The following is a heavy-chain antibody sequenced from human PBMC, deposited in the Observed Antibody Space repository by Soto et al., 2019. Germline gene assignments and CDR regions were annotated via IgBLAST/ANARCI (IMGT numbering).Heavy chain of an antibody. V-gene: IGHV3-30*14. J-gene: IGHJ3*02. D-gene: IGHD3-9*01. CDR1: GFTFSSYA. Sequence: PGGSLTLSCAASGFTFSSYAMHWVCQAPGKGQEWVAVISYDGSNKYYADSVKARFTLSRDNSTNTLYRQMTSLTAGDAALYYCAKEREAWRDYAILTGLCGFDIWGKDPMVTAS. CDR2: ISYDGSNK. CDR3: AKEREAWRDYAILTGLCGFDI.